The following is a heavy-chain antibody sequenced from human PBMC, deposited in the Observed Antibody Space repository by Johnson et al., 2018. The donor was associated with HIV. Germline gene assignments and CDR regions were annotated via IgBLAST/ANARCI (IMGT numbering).Heavy chain of an antibody. CDR1: GFTFSNYG. Sequence: QMQLVESGGGVVQPGRSLRLSCAASGFTFSNYGMDWVRQAPGKGLEWVAVIWYDGSNKYYADSVKGRFTISRGNSKNMLYLQMNSLRVEDTDVYYCVKEASRGTVTQAPDAFDIWGQGTVVTVSS. D-gene: IGHD4-17*01. CDR2: IWYDGSNK. V-gene: IGHV3-33*06. J-gene: IGHJ3*02. CDR3: VKEASRGTVTQAPDAFDI.